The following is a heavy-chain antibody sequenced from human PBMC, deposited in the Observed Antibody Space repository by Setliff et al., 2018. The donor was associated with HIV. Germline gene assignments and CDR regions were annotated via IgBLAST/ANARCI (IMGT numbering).Heavy chain of an antibody. D-gene: IGHD3-10*01. J-gene: IGHJ4*02. CDR3: ARGDDFGELPYDY. CDR1: GYSISSRYC. CDR2: INHSGST. Sequence: SETLSLTCTVSGYSISSRYCWGWIRQAPGKGLEWIGEINHSGSTNYNPSLESRVTISVDTSKNQFSLKVRSVTAADTALYYCARGDDFGELPYDYWGQGTLVTVSS. V-gene: IGHV4-38-2*02.